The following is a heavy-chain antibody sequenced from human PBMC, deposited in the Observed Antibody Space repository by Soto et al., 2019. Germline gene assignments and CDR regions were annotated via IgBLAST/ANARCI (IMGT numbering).Heavy chain of an antibody. J-gene: IGHJ6*02. Sequence: SETLSLTCAVYGGSFSGYYWSWIRQPPGKGLEWIGEINHSGSTNYNPSLKSRVTISVDTSKNQFSLKLSSVTAADTAVYYCARTGTGITGTTVPYYYYGMDVWGQGTTVTVSS. CDR2: INHSGST. D-gene: IGHD1-20*01. V-gene: IGHV4-34*01. CDR1: GGSFSGYY. CDR3: ARTGTGITGTTVPYYYYGMDV.